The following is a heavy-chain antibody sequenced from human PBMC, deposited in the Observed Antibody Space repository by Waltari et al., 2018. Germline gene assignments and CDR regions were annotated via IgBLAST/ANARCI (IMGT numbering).Heavy chain of an antibody. V-gene: IGHV4-59*01. Sequence: QVQLQESGPGLVKPSETLSLTCTVSGGSISSYYWSWIRQPPGKGLEWIGYIYYSGSTNYSPSLKSRVTISVDTSKNQFSLKLSSVTAADTAVYYCASVGALNYVPMDVWGKGTTVTVSS. CDR2: IYYSGST. CDR3: ASVGALNYVPMDV. J-gene: IGHJ6*03. D-gene: IGHD1-7*01. CDR1: GGSISSYY.